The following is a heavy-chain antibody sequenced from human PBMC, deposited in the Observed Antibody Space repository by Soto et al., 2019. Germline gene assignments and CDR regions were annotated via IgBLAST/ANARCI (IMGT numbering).Heavy chain of an antibody. Sequence: QVQLVQSGAEVKKPGASVKVSCKASGYTFTSYDINWVRQATGQGLEWMGRMNPKSGNTGYEQKFQARVTMTRNPSRSTACMRQSSLRSEYHPGWYCARRKSLYPWGQ. D-gene: IGHD2-8*01. V-gene: IGHV1-8*01. CDR2: MNPKSGNT. CDR1: GYTFTSYD. CDR3: ARRKSLYP. J-gene: IGHJ5*02.